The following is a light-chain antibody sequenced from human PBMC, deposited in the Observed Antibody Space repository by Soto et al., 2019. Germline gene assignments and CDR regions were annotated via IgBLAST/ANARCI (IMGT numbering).Light chain of an antibody. CDR2: TVN. J-gene: IGLJ3*02. CDR1: SGDIGRYNY. V-gene: IGLV2-14*01. Sequence: QSALTQPASVSGSPGQSITISCTGTSGDIGRYNYVSWYQQHPGEAPKLFIYTVNNRPSGVSNRFSGSKSGNTASLTISGLQAEDEANYYCASYAITTTSGVVFGGGTKLTVL. CDR3: ASYAITTTSGVV.